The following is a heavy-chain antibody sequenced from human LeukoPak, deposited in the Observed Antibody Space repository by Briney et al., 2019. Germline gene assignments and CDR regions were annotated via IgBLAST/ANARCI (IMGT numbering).Heavy chain of an antibody. D-gene: IGHD2-2*01. V-gene: IGHV4-31*03. CDR1: GGSISSCGYY. J-gene: IGHJ3*02. Sequence: SETLSLTCTVSGGSISSCGYYWIWLRPHPGKGLEWIGYIYYSGSTYYNPSLKSRVTISVDTSKTQFSLKLSSVTAADTAVYYCAREGYCSSTSCYLSPFDAFDIWGQGTMVTVSS. CDR3: AREGYCSSTSCYLSPFDAFDI. CDR2: IYYSGST.